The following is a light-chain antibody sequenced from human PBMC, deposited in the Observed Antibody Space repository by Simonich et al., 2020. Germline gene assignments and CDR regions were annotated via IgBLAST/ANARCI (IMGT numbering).Light chain of an antibody. CDR2: EDN. J-gene: IGLJ3*02. Sequence: NFMLTQPHSVSESPGKTVTIYCTRSSGSIASNYVQWYQQRPGSSPTPVIYEDNQRPSGVPDPFSGSIDSSSNSASLTISGLKTEDEADYYCQSYDSSNHEVFGGGTKLTVL. CDR3: QSYDSSNHEV. V-gene: IGLV6-57*01. CDR1: SGSIASNY.